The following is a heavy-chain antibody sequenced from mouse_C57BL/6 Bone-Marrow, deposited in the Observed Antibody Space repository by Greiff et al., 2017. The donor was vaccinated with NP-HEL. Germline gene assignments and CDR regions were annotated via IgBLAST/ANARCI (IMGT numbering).Heavy chain of an antibody. CDR2: ISNGGGST. D-gene: IGHD2-1*01. V-gene: IGHV5-12*01. CDR1: GFTFSDYY. CDR3: ARRNGNFYFDY. Sequence: EVQLVESGGGLVQPGGSLKLSCAASGFTFSDYYMYWVRQTPEKRLEWVAYISNGGGSTYYPDTVTGRFTISRDNAKNTLYLQMSRLKSDDTAMYYCARRNGNFYFDYWGQGTTLTVSS. J-gene: IGHJ2*01.